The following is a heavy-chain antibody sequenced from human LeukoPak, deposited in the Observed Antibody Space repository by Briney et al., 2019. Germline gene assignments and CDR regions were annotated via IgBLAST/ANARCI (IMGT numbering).Heavy chain of an antibody. CDR2: MNPNSGNT. J-gene: IGHJ5*02. D-gene: IGHD3-9*01. Sequence: GASVKVSCKASGYTFTSHDINWVRQATGQGLEWMGWMNPNSGNTGYAQKFQGRVTMTRNTSISTAYMELSSLRSEDTAVCYCARGYYDILTGSSFDPWGQGTLVTVSS. CDR3: ARGYYDILTGSSFDP. CDR1: GYTFTSHD. V-gene: IGHV1-8*01.